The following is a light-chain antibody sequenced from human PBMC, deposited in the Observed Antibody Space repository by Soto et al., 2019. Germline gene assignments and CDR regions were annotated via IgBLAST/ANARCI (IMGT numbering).Light chain of an antibody. J-gene: IGLJ1*01. Sequence: QSALTQPAAVSGSPGQSIAISCTGTSSDVGTYNSVSWYQQYPGKAPKLMIHDVSNRPSGVSDRFSGSKSGNTASLTISGLQSEDEADYYCSSYTSSSSYVCGSGTKSPS. V-gene: IGLV2-14*01. CDR1: SSDVGTYNS. CDR2: DVS. CDR3: SSYTSSSSYV.